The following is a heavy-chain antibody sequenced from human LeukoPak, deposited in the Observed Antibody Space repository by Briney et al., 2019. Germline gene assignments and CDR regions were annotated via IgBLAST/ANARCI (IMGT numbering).Heavy chain of an antibody. Sequence: GGSLRLSCAASGFTFSSYGMSWVRQAPGKGLECVSSISSSGDSTYYADSVEGRFTISRDNSKNTLYLQMNSLRADDTAVYYCAKERYCSGGSCFHFCDSWGQGTLVTVSS. V-gene: IGHV3-23*01. J-gene: IGHJ4*02. CDR2: ISSSGDST. CDR3: AKERYCSGGSCFHFCDS. D-gene: IGHD2-15*01. CDR1: GFTFSSYG.